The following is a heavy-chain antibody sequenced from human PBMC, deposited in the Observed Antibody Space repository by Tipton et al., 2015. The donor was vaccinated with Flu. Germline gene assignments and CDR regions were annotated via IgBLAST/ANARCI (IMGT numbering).Heavy chain of an antibody. CDR3: ARKRVPTGGVHYGMDA. J-gene: IGHJ6*02. CDR1: GGSITSGYY. Sequence: TLSLTCTVSGGSITSGYYWNWLRQYPGRGLEWIGYIYYSGSTYYNSSLKGRITISVVTSKKQFSLQMTSVTAADTAVYFCARKRVPTGGVHYGMDAWGQGTPVPVSS. CDR2: IYYSGST. V-gene: IGHV4-31*03. D-gene: IGHD3-16*01.